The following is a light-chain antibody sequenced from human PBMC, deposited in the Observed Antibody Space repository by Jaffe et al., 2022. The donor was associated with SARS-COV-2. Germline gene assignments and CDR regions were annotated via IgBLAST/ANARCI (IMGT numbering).Light chain of an antibody. CDR1: QSVSSS. V-gene: IGKV3-15*01. J-gene: IGKJ4*01. CDR3: QQYDNWPLT. Sequence: IVMTQSPATLSVSPGERATLSCRASQSVSSSLAWYQQKPGQSPRLLIYRASARATGIPARFSGSGSGTEFTLTISSLQSEDFAIYYCQQYDNWPLTFGGGTKVEIK. CDR2: RAS.